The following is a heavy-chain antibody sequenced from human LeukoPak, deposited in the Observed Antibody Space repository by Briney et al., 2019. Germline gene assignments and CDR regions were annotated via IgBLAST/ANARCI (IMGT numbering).Heavy chain of an antibody. CDR1: GFMFSTSG. D-gene: IGHD1-26*01. CDR2: ISGSGATT. J-gene: IGHJ5*02. V-gene: IGHV3-23*01. CDR3: AKDSGSYYGNWFDP. Sequence: PGGSLRLSCAASGFMFSTSGMSWVRQAPGKGLECVSDISGSGATTSYADSVKGRFTISRDNSKHMLYLQMDSLRVEDTAAYYCAKDSGSYYGNWFDPWGQGTLVTVSS.